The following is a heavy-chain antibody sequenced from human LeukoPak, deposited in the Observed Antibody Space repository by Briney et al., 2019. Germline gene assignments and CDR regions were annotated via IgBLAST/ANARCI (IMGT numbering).Heavy chain of an antibody. V-gene: IGHV3-23*01. CDR3: AKGGRYRPLDY. CDR1: GFTFSSYA. Sequence: GGSLRLSCAASGFTFSSYAMSWVRQAPGKGLEWVSAISGSGGSTYYADSVKGRFTISRVNSKNTLYLQMNSPRAEDTAVYYCAKGGRYRPLDYWGQGTLVTVSS. D-gene: IGHD5-18*01. J-gene: IGHJ4*02. CDR2: ISGSGGST.